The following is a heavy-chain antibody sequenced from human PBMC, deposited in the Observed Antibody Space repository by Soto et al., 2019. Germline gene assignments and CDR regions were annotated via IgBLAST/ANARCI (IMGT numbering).Heavy chain of an antibody. CDR3: ARDWGTGYGGTHDAFDI. J-gene: IGHJ3*02. Sequence: EVQLVESGGGLVQPGGSLRLSCAASGFTFSSYWMHWVRQAPGMGLVWVSRINSDGSSTSYADSVKGRFTISRDNAKNTLYLQTNSLRAEDTAVYYCARDWGTGYGGTHDAFDIWGQGTMVTVSS. CDR1: GFTFSSYW. D-gene: IGHD2-15*01. CDR2: INSDGSST. V-gene: IGHV3-74*01.